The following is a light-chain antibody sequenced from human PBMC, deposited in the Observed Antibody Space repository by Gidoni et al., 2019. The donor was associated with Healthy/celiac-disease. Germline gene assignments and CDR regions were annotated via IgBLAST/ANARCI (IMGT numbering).Light chain of an antibody. CDR3: QAWDSSTEVV. CDR1: KLGDKF. Sequence: SSELTQQPSVPVSPAQTASITCSGDKLGDKFACWYQQKPGQSPGLVIYQDSKRPSGIPERFSGSNSGNTATLTISGTQAMDEADYYCQAWDSSTEVVFGGGTKLTVL. CDR2: QDS. V-gene: IGLV3-1*01. J-gene: IGLJ2*01.